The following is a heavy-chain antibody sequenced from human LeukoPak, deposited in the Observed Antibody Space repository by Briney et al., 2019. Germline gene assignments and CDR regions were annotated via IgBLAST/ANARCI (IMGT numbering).Heavy chain of an antibody. CDR1: GFTFNSYA. Sequence: GGSLRLSCAASGFTFNSYAMSWVRQAPGKGLEWVSAISGSGGSTYYADSVKGRFTISRDNSKNTLYLQMNSLRAEDTAVYYCARDRGTSISPTDYWGQGTLVTVSS. CDR2: ISGSGGST. V-gene: IGHV3-23*01. CDR3: ARDRGTSISPTDY. J-gene: IGHJ4*02. D-gene: IGHD2-2*01.